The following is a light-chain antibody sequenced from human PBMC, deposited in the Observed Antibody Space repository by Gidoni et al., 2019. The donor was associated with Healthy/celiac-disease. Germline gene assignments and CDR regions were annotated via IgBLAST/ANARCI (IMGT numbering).Light chain of an antibody. CDR2: KAT. CDR3: QQYNSYSS. V-gene: IGKV1-5*03. CDR1: QSISSW. Sequence: DIQITHSPSTLSASVGARVTIPCRDSQSISSWLAWYQQKPGKAPKLLIYKATSVESVVPSRCSGSGCGTVITITSSSLQADDVANYYCQQYNSYSSFGQGTKLEIK. J-gene: IGKJ2*03.